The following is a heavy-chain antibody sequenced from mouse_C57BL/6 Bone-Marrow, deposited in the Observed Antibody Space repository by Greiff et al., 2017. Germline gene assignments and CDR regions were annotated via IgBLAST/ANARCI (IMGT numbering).Heavy chain of an antibody. V-gene: IGHV1-64*01. CDR1: GYTFTSYW. CDR2: IHPNSGST. D-gene: IGHD2-1*01. CDR3: ARGLYGNYDYAMDY. J-gene: IGHJ4*01. Sequence: QVQLQQPGAELVKPGASVKLSCKASGYTFTSYWMHWVKQRPGQGLEWIGMIHPNSGSTNYNEKFKSKATLTVDKSSSTAYRQLSSLTSEDSAVYYCARGLYGNYDYAMDYWGQGTSVTVSS.